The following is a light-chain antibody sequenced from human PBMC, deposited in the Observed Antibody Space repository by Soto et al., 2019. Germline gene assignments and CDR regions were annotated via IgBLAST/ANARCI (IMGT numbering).Light chain of an antibody. Sequence: QSALTQPASVSGSPGQSITISCSGTSSNIGGYNVVSWYQQHPGKAPKVIVYEGNKRPSGVPDRFSGSKSGNTASLTVSGLQAEDEADYYCSSFAGSNNFPYVFGTGTKVTVL. CDR2: EGN. CDR3: SSFAGSNNFPYV. CDR1: SSNIGGYNV. J-gene: IGLJ1*01. V-gene: IGLV2-8*01.